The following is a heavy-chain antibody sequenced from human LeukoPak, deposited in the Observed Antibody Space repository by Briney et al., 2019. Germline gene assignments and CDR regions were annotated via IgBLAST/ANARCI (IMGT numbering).Heavy chain of an antibody. CDR1: GGSNKSYY. CDR3: ARVADRFGYNYGIDEYFDY. V-gene: IGHV4-4*07. D-gene: IGHD5-18*01. J-gene: IGHJ4*02. CDR2: IYASGTT. Sequence: SETLSLTCTDTGGSNKSYYWNWIRQPAGEGLEWLGHIYASGTTNYNPSLNSRVTMSVDTPKNQFSLRLASVTAADTAVYYCARVADRFGYNYGIDEYFDYWGQGTLVTVSS.